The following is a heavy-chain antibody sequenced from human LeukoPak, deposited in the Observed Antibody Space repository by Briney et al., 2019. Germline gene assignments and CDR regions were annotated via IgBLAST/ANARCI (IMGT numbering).Heavy chain of an antibody. Sequence: GGSLRFSCAASGFTFSSYVMSWVRRAPGKGLEWVSGISASGGSTYYADSVKGRFTISRDNSKNTVHLQMNSLRAEDTAVYYCAKVGYYFDSWGQGTMVTASS. CDR1: GFTFSSYV. CDR3: AKVGYYFDS. V-gene: IGHV3-23*01. J-gene: IGHJ4*02. CDR2: ISASGGST.